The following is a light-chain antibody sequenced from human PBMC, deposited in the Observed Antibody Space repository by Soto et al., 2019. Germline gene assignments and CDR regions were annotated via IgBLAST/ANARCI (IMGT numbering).Light chain of an antibody. CDR1: QSTSTW. CDR3: QQYGRYRT. Sequence: DIQMTQSPSTLYASVGDRVTITCRASQSTSTWLAWYQHKPGKAPNLLIYKASSLESVVPSRFSGSGSGTEFTLTISSLQPDDVATYYCQQYGRYRTFGQGTKVEIK. CDR2: KAS. J-gene: IGKJ1*01. V-gene: IGKV1-5*03.